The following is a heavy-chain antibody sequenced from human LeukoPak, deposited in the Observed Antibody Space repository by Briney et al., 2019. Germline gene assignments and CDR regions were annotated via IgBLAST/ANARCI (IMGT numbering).Heavy chain of an antibody. CDR1: GYSFTNYW. D-gene: IGHD3-10*01. V-gene: IGHV5-51*01. CDR2: IDPGDSDT. J-gene: IGHJ6*03. Sequence: GESLKISCQVSGYSFTNYWIGWVRQMPGKGLEWMGSIDPGDSDTGYSPSFQGQVTISADKSISTAYLQWSSLKASDTAMYYCASSIIRGGYYYYMDVWGKGTTVTVAS. CDR3: ASSIIRGGYYYYMDV.